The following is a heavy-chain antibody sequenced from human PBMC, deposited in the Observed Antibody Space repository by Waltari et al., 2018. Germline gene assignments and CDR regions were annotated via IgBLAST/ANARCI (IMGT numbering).Heavy chain of an antibody. CDR3: ARHQGGPITMIVSYYGMDV. V-gene: IGHV1-18*01. Sequence: QVQLVQSGAEVKKPGASVKVSCKASGYTFTSYGISWVRQAPGHGLEWMGWISAYNGNTNYAQKLQGRVTMTTDTSTSTAYMELRSLRSDDTAVYYCARHQGGPITMIVSYYGMDVWGQGTTVTVSS. CDR1: GYTFTSYG. CDR2: ISAYNGNT. D-gene: IGHD3-22*01. J-gene: IGHJ6*02.